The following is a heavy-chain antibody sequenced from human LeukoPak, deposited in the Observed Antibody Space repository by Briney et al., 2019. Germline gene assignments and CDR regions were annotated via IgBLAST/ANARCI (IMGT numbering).Heavy chain of an antibody. Sequence: ASVKVSCKASGYTFTGYYMHWVRRAPGQGLEWMGWINPNSGGTNYAQKFQGRVTMTRDTSISTAYMELSRLRSDDTAVYYCARPLLWFGELLGSGFDYWGQGTLVTVSS. V-gene: IGHV1-2*02. J-gene: IGHJ4*02. D-gene: IGHD3-10*01. CDR2: INPNSGGT. CDR1: GYTFTGYY. CDR3: ARPLLWFGELLGSGFDY.